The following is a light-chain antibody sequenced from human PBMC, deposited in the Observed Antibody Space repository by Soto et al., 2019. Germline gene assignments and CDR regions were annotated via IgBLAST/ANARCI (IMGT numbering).Light chain of an antibody. CDR1: QSVSSN. J-gene: IGKJ1*01. V-gene: IGKV3-15*01. Sequence: EIVMTQSPATLSVSPGERATLSCRASQSVSSNLAWYQQKPGQAPRLLIYGASTRATGIPARFSGSGSGTEFTLTISRVEPEDFAVYYCQQYGSSPRTFGQGTKVDIK. CDR2: GAS. CDR3: QQYGSSPRT.